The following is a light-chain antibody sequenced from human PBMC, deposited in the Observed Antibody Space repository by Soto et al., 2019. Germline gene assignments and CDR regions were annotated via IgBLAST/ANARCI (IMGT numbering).Light chain of an antibody. CDR1: QSVSSN. J-gene: IGKJ4*01. CDR3: QQYGSSPLT. V-gene: IGKV3-20*01. CDR2: GAS. Sequence: IVLTQSPATLSLSPGKRATLSCRASQSVSSNLAWYQQKPGQAPRLLIYGASSRATGIPDRFSGSGSGTDFTLTISRLEPEDFAVYYCQQYGSSPLTFGGGTKVDIK.